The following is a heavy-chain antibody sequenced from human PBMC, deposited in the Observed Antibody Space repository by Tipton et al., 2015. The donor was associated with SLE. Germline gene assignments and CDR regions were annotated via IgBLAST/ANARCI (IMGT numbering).Heavy chain of an antibody. CDR3: AKDYNYDYPDYN. Sequence: SLRLSCAASGFTFSDAWMGWVRQAPGKGLEWIGEIDHSGSTNYNPSLESRVTISIDKSRNQFSLKLNSVTAADTAVYYCAKDYNYDYPDYNWGQGTLVIVSS. CDR2: IDHSGST. D-gene: IGHD4-17*01. J-gene: IGHJ4*02. V-gene: IGHV4-4*02. CDR1: GFTFSDAW.